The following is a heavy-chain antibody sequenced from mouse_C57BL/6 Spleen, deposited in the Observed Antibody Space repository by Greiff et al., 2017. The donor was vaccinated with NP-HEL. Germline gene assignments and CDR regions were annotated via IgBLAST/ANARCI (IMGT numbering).Heavy chain of an antibody. CDR3: ARSSYSNYGYFDV. CDR2: ISGGGGNT. Sequence: EVQGVESGGGLVKPGGSLKLSCAASGFTFSSYTMSWVRQTPEKRLEWVATISGGGGNTYYPDSVKGRFTISRDNAKNTLYLQMSSLRSEDTALYYCARSSYSNYGYFDVWGTGTTVTVSS. J-gene: IGHJ1*03. V-gene: IGHV5-9*01. D-gene: IGHD2-5*01. CDR1: GFTFSSYT.